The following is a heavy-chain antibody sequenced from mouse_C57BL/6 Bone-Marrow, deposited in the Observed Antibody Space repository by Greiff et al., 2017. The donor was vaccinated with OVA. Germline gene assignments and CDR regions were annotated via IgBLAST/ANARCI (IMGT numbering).Heavy chain of an antibody. CDR2: IDPSDSYT. V-gene: IGHV1-69*01. D-gene: IGHD2-3*01. J-gene: IGHJ3*01. CDR3: TRDGYYLAWFAY. Sequence: QVQLQQPGAELVMPGASVKLSCKASGYTFTSYWMHWVKQRPGQGLEWIGEIDPSDSYTNYNQKFKGKSTLTVDKSSSTAYMQLSILTSEDSAVYYCTRDGYYLAWFAYWGQGTLVTVSA. CDR1: GYTFTSYW.